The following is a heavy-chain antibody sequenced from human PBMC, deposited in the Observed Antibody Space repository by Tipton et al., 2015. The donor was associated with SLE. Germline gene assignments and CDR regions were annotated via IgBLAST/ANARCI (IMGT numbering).Heavy chain of an antibody. CDR3: TRVPRYNWNYIAD. J-gene: IGHJ4*02. V-gene: IGHV4-31*03. CDR2: IRYPAST. Sequence: TLSLTCTVSGASINSGGYYWTWIRQHPGKGLEWIGYIRYPASTTYCPSLKSRVTISIDTSENQFSLKLTSVTAADTAVYHCTRVPRYNWNYIADWGQGTLVSVSS. CDR1: GASINSGGYY. D-gene: IGHD1-7*01.